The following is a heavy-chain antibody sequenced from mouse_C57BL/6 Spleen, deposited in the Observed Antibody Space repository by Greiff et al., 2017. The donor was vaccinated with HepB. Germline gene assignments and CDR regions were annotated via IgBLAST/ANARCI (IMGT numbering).Heavy chain of an antibody. Sequence: VQLQQPGAELVKPGASVKMSCKASGYTFTSYWITWVKQRPGQGLEWIGDIYPGSGSTNYNEKFKSKATLTVDTSSSTAYMQLSSLTSEDSAVYYCARGGPYYGSSSWYFDVWGTGTTVTVSS. CDR2: IYPGSGST. J-gene: IGHJ1*03. CDR1: GYTFTSYW. V-gene: IGHV1-55*01. D-gene: IGHD1-1*01. CDR3: ARGGPYYGSSSWYFDV.